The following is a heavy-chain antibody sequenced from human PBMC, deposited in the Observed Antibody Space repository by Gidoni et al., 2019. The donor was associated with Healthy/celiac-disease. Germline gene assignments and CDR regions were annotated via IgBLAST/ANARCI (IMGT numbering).Heavy chain of an antibody. CDR1: GGSLRSGPYY. D-gene: IGHD2-2*01. J-gene: IGHJ3*02. Sequence: QVQLQESAPGLVNPSQTLSLTCTVSGGSLRSGPYYWCWIRQPPGKGLEWIGYIYYSGSTYYNPSLKSRVTISVDTSKNQFSLKLSSVTAADTAVYYCAREGPRRVVPAAMNAFDIWGQGTMVTVSS. CDR2: IYYSGST. CDR3: AREGPRRVVPAAMNAFDI. V-gene: IGHV4-30-4*01.